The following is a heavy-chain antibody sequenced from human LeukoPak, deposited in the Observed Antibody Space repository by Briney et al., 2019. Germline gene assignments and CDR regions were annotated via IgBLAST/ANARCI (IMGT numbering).Heavy chain of an antibody. V-gene: IGHV3-7*01. D-gene: IGHD2-2*01. CDR2: INQDGSEK. J-gene: IGHJ4*02. Sequence: GGSLRLSCGASGFTFDDYWMSWVRQAPGQGLEWVAYINQDGSEKYHLDSAKGRFTISRDNGRNSLYLQVNRLRAEDTAVYYCARGGTSGYSSTRHFWGGNYYFDYWGQGSLVTVSS. CDR1: GFTFDDYW. CDR3: ARGGTSGYSSTRHFWGGNYYFDY.